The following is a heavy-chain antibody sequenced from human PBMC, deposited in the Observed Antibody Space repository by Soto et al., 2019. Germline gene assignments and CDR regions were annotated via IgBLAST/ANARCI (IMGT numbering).Heavy chain of an antibody. CDR3: ARIPVATHLSYWFAP. CDR1: GGSVTSGNYY. CDR2: IYYSGNT. Sequence: SETLSLTCTVSGGSVTSGNYYWAWIRQPPGKGLEWIGSIYYSGNTNYNTSLKSRVAISIDTSHNQFSLKLSSVTAADTAVYYCARIPVATHLSYWFAPWGEEPLVT. V-gene: IGHV4-39*07. J-gene: IGHJ5*01. D-gene: IGHD5-12*01.